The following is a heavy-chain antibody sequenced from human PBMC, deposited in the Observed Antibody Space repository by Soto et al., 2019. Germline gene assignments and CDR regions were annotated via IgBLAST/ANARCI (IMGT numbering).Heavy chain of an antibody. CDR2: MNPNSGNT. D-gene: IGHD2-15*01. CDR1: GYTFTSYD. V-gene: IGHV1-8*01. CDR3: ARKQKGYCSGGSCQAPTSYYYYYYMDV. Sequence: ASVKVYCKASGYTFTSYDINWVRQEKGQGLEWMGWMNPNSGNTGYAQKFQGRVTMTRNTSISTAYMELSSLRSEDTAVYYCARKQKGYCSGGSCQAPTSYYYYYYMDVRGKGTTVTVSS. J-gene: IGHJ6*03.